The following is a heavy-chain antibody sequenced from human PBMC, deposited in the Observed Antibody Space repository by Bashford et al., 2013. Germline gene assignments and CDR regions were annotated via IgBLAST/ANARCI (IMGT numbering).Heavy chain of an antibody. V-gene: IGHV4-31*03. D-gene: IGHD3-10*01. J-gene: IGHJ4*02. CDR1: GGSISSGGYY. Sequence: SETLSLTCTVSGGSISSGGYYWSWIRQHPGKGLEWIGYIYYSGSTYYNPSLKSRVTISVDTSKNQFSLKLSSVTAADTAVYYCARLDTMVRGVIITHYFDYWGQGTLVTVSS. CDR3: ARLDTMVRGVIITHYFDY. CDR2: IYYSGST.